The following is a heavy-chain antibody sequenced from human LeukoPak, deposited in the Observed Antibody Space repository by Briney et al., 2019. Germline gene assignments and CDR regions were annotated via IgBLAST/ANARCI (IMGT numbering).Heavy chain of an antibody. D-gene: IGHD2-2*01. CDR3: GRAGPVTKDHFMDV. CDR1: GFTFTNYW. CDR2: IYLDGSRA. J-gene: IGHJ6*03. V-gene: IGHV3-7*01. Sequence: PGGSLRLSCAVSGFTFTNYWMSWARQSPGKWLEWVANIYLDGSRAYYVDSVKGRFTISRDNAKNSLFLQMNSLSAEDTAVYYCGRAGPVTKDHFMDVWGKGTTVTVSS.